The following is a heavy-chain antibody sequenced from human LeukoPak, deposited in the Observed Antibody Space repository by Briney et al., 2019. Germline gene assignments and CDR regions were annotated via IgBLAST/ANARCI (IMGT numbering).Heavy chain of an antibody. CDR3: ARHVYNSSWIYYYYMDV. Sequence: PSETLSLTCTVSGGSISSSSHYWGWIRQPPGKGLEWIGSIYYSGSTYYNPSLKSRVTISVDTSKNQFSLKLSSVTAADTAVYYCARHVYNSSWIYYYYMDVWGKGTTVTVSS. D-gene: IGHD6-13*01. V-gene: IGHV4-39*01. CDR2: IYYSGST. J-gene: IGHJ6*03. CDR1: GGSISSSSHY.